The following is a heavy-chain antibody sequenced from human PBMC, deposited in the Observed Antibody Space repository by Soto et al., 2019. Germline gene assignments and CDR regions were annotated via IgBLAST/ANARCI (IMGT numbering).Heavy chain of an antibody. CDR2: TYYSGST. CDR1: GASVTSSTYY. Sequence: LSLTCSVSGASVTSSTYYWGWLRQPPGKGLEWIGYTYYSGSTRYSPSLKSRVTISIDKSKNQFSLILSSVTAADTAVYYCARGAAYDFWSGHYNYWGQGTLVTVSS. V-gene: IGHV4-61*05. D-gene: IGHD3-3*01. J-gene: IGHJ4*02. CDR3: ARGAAYDFWSGHYNY.